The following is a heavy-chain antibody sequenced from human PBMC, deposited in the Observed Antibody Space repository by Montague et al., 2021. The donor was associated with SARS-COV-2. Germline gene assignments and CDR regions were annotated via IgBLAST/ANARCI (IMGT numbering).Heavy chain of an antibody. Sequence: TLSLTCTVSGGSISSPGYCWSWIRQPAGKGLEWIGRIYTSGTTNYNPSLKSRVTISVDTSKNQFSLKLTSVTAADTAVYYCARFTAVTSSLDFWGQGTLAPVSS. CDR1: GGSISSPGYC. CDR2: IYTSGTT. CDR3: ARFTAVTSSLDF. D-gene: IGHD4-17*01. V-gene: IGHV4-61*02. J-gene: IGHJ4*02.